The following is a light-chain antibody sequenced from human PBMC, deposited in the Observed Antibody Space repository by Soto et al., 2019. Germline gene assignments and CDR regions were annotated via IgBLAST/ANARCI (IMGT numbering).Light chain of an antibody. CDR3: SSYTTSNTWV. V-gene: IGLV2-14*01. CDR2: EVT. Sequence: QSVLTQPASVSGSPGQSITISCTGTSSDVCGYNYVSWYQHHPGRAPKLMIYEVTNRPSGFSNRFSGSKSGNTASLTISGLQAEDEADYYCSSYTTSNTWVFGGGTKLTVL. CDR1: SSDVCGYNY. J-gene: IGLJ3*02.